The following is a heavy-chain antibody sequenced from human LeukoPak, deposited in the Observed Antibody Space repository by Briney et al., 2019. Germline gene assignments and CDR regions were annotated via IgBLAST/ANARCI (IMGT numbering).Heavy chain of an antibody. Sequence: ASVKVSCKASGGTFSSYAISWVRQAPGQGLEWMGRINPNSGGTNYAQKFQGRVTMTRDTSISTAYMELSRLRSDDTAVYYCARVRVLGYCSGGSCVRYFDYWGQGTLVTVSS. D-gene: IGHD2-15*01. CDR2: INPNSGGT. CDR1: GGTFSSYA. J-gene: IGHJ4*02. V-gene: IGHV1-2*06. CDR3: ARVRVLGYCSGGSCVRYFDY.